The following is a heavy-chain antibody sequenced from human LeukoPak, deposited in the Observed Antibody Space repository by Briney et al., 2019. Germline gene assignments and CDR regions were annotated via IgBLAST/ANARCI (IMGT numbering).Heavy chain of an antibody. J-gene: IGHJ4*02. V-gene: IGHV3-21*01. CDR3: ARARITIFGVVSYDFDY. D-gene: IGHD3-3*01. CDR2: ISSSSSYI. Sequence: GGSLRLSCAASGFTFSNHDMNWVRQAPGKGLEWVSSISSSSSYIYYADSVKGRFTISRGNAENSLYLQMNSLRAEDTAVYYCARARITIFGVVSYDFDYWGQGTLVTVSS. CDR1: GFTFSNHD.